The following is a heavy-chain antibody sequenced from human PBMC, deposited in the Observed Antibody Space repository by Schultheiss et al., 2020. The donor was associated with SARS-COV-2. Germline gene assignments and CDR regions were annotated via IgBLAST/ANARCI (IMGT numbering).Heavy chain of an antibody. Sequence: SETLSLTCTVSGGSISSSSYYWGWIRQPPGKGLEWIGSIYYSGSTYYNPSLKSRVTISVDTSKNQFSLKLSSVTAADTAVYYCARDIGAPENYYYGMDVWGQGTTVTVSS. J-gene: IGHJ6*02. CDR3: ARDIGAPENYYYGMDV. D-gene: IGHD1-26*01. CDR2: IYYSGST. V-gene: IGHV4-39*02. CDR1: GGSISSSSYY.